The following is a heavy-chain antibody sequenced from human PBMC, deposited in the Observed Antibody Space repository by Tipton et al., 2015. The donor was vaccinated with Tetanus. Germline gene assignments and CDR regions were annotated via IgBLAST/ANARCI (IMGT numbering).Heavy chain of an antibody. CDR2: ISNLGRT. V-gene: IGHV4-59*01. CDR3: ARGVIDYGKYMVV. CDR1: GGSISTSY. D-gene: IGHD4-17*01. J-gene: IGHJ6*03. Sequence: TLSLTCTVSGGSISTSYWTWIRQSPGKGLEWIGYISNLGRTNYNPSLRSRLTISVDTSKNQFSLKLASMTAADAAVYYCARGVIDYGKYMVVWDKGTTVIVS.